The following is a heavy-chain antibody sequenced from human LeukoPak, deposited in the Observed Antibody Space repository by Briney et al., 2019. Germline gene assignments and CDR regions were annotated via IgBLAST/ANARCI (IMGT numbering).Heavy chain of an antibody. D-gene: IGHD6-13*01. Sequence: GGSLRLSCAASEFTFSAYWMHWVRQVPGKGLEWVSVISGSGGSTDYADSVKGRFTISRDNSKNTLYLQMNGLRVEDTAVYYCAKSGTTAVGRVTDYWGQGTLVTVS. J-gene: IGHJ4*02. CDR3: AKSGTTAVGRVTDY. V-gene: IGHV3-23*01. CDR1: EFTFSAYW. CDR2: ISGSGGST.